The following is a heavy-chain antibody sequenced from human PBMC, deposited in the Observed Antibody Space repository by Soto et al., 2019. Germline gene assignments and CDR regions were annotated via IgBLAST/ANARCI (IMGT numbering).Heavy chain of an antibody. Sequence: SDTLSLTCAVSGYSISSSNWWGWIRQPPGKGMEWIGYIYYSGTTYYNPSLKSRVTMSVDTSKNQFSLKLTSVTAVDTAVYYCASSEIQGPIAYCSQGSLVTVSS. D-gene: IGHD6-25*01. CDR1: GYSISSSNW. V-gene: IGHV4-28*01. CDR2: IYYSGTT. J-gene: IGHJ4*02. CDR3: ASSEIQGPIAY.